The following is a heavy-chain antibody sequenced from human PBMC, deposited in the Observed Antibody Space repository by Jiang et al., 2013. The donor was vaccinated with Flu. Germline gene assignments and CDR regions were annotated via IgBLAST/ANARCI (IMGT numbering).Heavy chain of an antibody. Sequence: LLKPSETLSLTCTVSGGSISSSSYYWGWIRQPPGKGLEWIGSIYYSGSTYYNPSLKSRVTISVDTSKNQFSLKLSSVTAADTAVYYCATLVTGSPLVWGQGTLVTVSS. CDR1: GGSISSSSYY. CDR2: IYYSGST. D-gene: IGHD3-9*01. V-gene: IGHV4-39*01. CDR3: ATLVTGSPLV. J-gene: IGHJ4*02.